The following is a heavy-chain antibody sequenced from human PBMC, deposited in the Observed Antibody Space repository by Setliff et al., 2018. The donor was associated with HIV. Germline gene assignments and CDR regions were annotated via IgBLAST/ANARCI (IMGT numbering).Heavy chain of an antibody. V-gene: IGHV4-4*09. J-gene: IGHJ4*02. CDR3: ARDWGYIAATPDY. CDR1: GDSIKSHH. CDR2: TDASGDT. Sequence: SETLSLTCTVSGDSIKSHHWSWIRQPAGKGLEWLAYTDASGDTNYNPSLRGRVTISVDTSKNQFSLNLSFVTAADTAIYYCARDWGYIAATPDYWGQGTRVTVSS. D-gene: IGHD5-12*01.